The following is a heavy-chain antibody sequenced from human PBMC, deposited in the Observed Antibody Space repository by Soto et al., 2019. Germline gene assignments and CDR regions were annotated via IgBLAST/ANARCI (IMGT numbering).Heavy chain of an antibody. Sequence: QVQLQESGPGVVKPSQTLSLTCTVSGVSISSGGYYWSWIRQHPGKGLEWIGYISDNDSTYYNPSLKRRVTMSVDTSRNQISLKLSSVTAADTAVYYCARHHMAATDMYFDYWGQGTLVTASA. J-gene: IGHJ4*02. CDR2: ISDNDST. D-gene: IGHD6-19*01. CDR1: GVSISSGGYY. CDR3: ARHHMAATDMYFDY. V-gene: IGHV4-31*03.